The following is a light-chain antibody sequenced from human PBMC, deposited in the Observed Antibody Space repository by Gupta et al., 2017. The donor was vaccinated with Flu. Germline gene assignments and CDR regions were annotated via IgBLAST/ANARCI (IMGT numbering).Light chain of an antibody. CDR3: QQYDTWPPS. Sequence: PATLSVSPEERVTLSCRASQSVGTDLAWYQQTPGQPPRLLIYGASTRDTAVPAKFSGSGSGTXFTLTIXSLQSEDFAIYYCQQYDTWPPSFGXGTKLEIK. CDR1: QSVGTD. J-gene: IGKJ2*01. CDR2: GAS. V-gene: IGKV3-15*01.